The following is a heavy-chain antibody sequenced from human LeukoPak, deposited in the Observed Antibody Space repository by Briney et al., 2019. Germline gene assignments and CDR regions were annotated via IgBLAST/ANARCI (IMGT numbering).Heavy chain of an antibody. Sequence: PSETLSLTCTVSGGSISSGSYYWSWIRQPAGKGLEWIGRIYTSGSTNYNPSLKSRVTISVDTSKNQFSLKLSSVTAADTAVYYCAREIQANYWAHVGAFDIWGQGTMVTVSS. CDR2: IYTSGST. V-gene: IGHV4-61*02. J-gene: IGHJ3*02. D-gene: IGHD4/OR15-4a*01. CDR1: GGSISSGSYY. CDR3: AREIQANYWAHVGAFDI.